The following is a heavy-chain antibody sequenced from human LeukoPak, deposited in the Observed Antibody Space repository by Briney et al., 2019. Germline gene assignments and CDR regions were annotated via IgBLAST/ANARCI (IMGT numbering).Heavy chain of an antibody. Sequence: PGGSLRLSCAASGFTFSNAWMSCVRQAPGKGLEWVGRIKSKTDGGTTDYAAPVKGRFTISRDDSKNTLYLQMNSLKTEDTAVYYCTTDRDCTNGVCYPLDYWGQGTLVTVSS. CDR2: IKSKTDGGTT. CDR1: GFTFSNAW. V-gene: IGHV3-15*01. CDR3: TTDRDCTNGVCYPLDY. J-gene: IGHJ4*02. D-gene: IGHD2-8*01.